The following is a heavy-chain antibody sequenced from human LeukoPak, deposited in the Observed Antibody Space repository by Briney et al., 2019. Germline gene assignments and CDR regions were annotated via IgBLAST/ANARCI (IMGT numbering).Heavy chain of an antibody. CDR3: AKDAGDCSSTSCSYYYYYYMDV. D-gene: IGHD2-2*01. CDR1: GFTFSSYG. J-gene: IGHJ6*03. V-gene: IGHV3-30*02. Sequence: PGGSLRLSCAASGFTFSSYGMHWVRQAPGKGLECVAFIRYDGSNKYYADSVKGRFTISRDNSKNTLYLQMNSLRAEDTAVYYCAKDAGDCSSTSCSYYYYYYMDVLGKGTTVTVSS. CDR2: IRYDGSNK.